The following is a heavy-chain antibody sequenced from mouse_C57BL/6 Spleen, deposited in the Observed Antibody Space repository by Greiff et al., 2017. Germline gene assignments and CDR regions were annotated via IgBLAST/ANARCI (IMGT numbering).Heavy chain of an antibody. CDR2: IHPNSGSP. Sequence: QVQLQQPGAELVKPGASVKLSCKASGYTFTSYWMHWVKQRPGQGLEWIGMIHPNSGSPNYNEKFKSKATLTVDKSSSTAYMQHSSLTSVDSAVYYFARECRDGCSMDYWGQGTPGTVSS. J-gene: IGHJ4*01. CDR1: GYTFTSYW. D-gene: IGHD6-1*01. V-gene: IGHV1-64*01. CDR3: ARECRDGCSMDY.